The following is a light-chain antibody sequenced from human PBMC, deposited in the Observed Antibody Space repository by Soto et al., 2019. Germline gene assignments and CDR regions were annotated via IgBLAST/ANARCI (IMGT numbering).Light chain of an antibody. V-gene: IGKV3-15*01. CDR3: QQYHNWPPQYT. CDR2: GAS. CDR1: QSVASN. J-gene: IGKJ2*01. Sequence: EIVMTQSPASLSVSPGDGATLSCRASQSVASNVAWYQQRPGQGPRLLIHGASTRAVGVPARFSGSGSGTDFTLTISXLQSEXFAVYYCQQYHNWPPQYTFGQGTKLQIK.